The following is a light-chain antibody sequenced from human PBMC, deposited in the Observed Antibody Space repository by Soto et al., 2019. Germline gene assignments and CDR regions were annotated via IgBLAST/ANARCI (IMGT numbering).Light chain of an antibody. J-gene: IGKJ1*01. CDR3: QQYNVWPWT. Sequence: EIVMTQSPATLSVSPGERATLSCRPSQSVSSNLVWYQQKPGQAPRLLIYSASTRATGIPARFSGSESGTEFTLTISSLQSEDFAVYYCQQYNVWPWTFGQGTKVEIK. V-gene: IGKV3-15*01. CDR2: SAS. CDR1: QSVSSN.